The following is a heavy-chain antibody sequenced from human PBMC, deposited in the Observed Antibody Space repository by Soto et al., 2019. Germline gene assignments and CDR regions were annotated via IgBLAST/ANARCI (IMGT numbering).Heavy chain of an antibody. CDR1: GFTFSSYW. Sequence: EVQLVESGGGLVQPGGSLRLSCAASGFTFSSYWMSWVRQAPGKGLEWVANIKQDGSEKYYVDSVKGPFTISRDNAKNSLSLQVTGLRAEDKAAYYCARAPGPFDYWGQGTLVIVAS. J-gene: IGHJ4*02. V-gene: IGHV3-7*01. CDR2: IKQDGSEK. CDR3: ARAPGPFDY.